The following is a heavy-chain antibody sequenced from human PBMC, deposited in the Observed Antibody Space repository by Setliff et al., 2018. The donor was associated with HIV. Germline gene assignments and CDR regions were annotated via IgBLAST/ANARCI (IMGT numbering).Heavy chain of an antibody. V-gene: IGHV4-61*09. CDR3: ARAGMATLDY. D-gene: IGHD5-12*01. Sequence: SETLSLTCTVSGGSISSGSYYWSWIRQPAGEGLEWIGQIHTTGTTNCNPSLKSRVTISVDTSKNQFSLQLSPVTAADTAVYYCARAGMATLDYWGQGTLVTVSS. CDR1: GGSISSGSYY. J-gene: IGHJ4*02. CDR2: IHTTGTT.